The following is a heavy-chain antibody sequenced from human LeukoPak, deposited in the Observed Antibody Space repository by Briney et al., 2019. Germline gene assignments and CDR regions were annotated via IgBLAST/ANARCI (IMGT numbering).Heavy chain of an antibody. Sequence: GGSLRLSCAASGFTFSSYSMNWVRQAPGKGLEWVSSISSSGSYIYYADSVKGRFTISRDNAKNSLYLQMNSLRAEDTAVYYCARENTIFGVVQYYFDYWGQGTLVTVSS. CDR2: ISSSGSYI. V-gene: IGHV3-21*01. CDR3: ARENTIFGVVQYYFDY. CDR1: GFTFSSYS. D-gene: IGHD3-3*01. J-gene: IGHJ4*02.